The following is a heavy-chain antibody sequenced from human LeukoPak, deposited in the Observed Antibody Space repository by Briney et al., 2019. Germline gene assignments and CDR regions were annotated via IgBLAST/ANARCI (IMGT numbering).Heavy chain of an antibody. Sequence: SVKVPCKASGGTFSSYAISWVRQAPGQGLEWMGRIIPIFGTANYAQKFQGRVTITTDESTSTAYMELSSLRSEDTAVYYCAREAITIFGVVIIPLDYWGQGTLVTVSS. V-gene: IGHV1-69*05. J-gene: IGHJ4*02. CDR2: IIPIFGTA. CDR1: GGTFSSYA. D-gene: IGHD3-3*01. CDR3: AREAITIFGVVIIPLDY.